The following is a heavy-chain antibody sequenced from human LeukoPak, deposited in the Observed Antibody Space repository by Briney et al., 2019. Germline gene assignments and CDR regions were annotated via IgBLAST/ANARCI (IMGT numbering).Heavy chain of an antibody. CDR3: AREANYGGNRYYFDY. Sequence: GGSLRLSCAASGFTFSSYAMHWVRQAPGKGLEWVAVISYDGSNKYYADSVKGRFTISRDNSKNTLYLQMNSLRAEDTAVYYCAREANYGGNRYYFDYWGQGTLVTVSS. CDR2: ISYDGSNK. D-gene: IGHD4-23*01. J-gene: IGHJ4*02. V-gene: IGHV3-30-3*01. CDR1: GFTFSSYA.